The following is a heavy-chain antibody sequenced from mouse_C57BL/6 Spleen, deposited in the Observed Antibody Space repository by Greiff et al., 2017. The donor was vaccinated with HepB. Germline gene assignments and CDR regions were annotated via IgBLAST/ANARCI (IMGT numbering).Heavy chain of an antibody. CDR2: INPSNGGT. Sequence: QVQLKQPGTELVKPGASVKLSCKASGYTFTSYWMHWVKQRPGQGLEWIGNINPSNGGTNSNEKFKSKATLTVDKSSSTAYMQLSSLTSEDSAVYYCARPYGSSWAWFAYWGQGTLVTVSA. CDR1: GYTFTSYW. CDR3: ARPYGSSWAWFAY. V-gene: IGHV1-53*01. D-gene: IGHD1-1*01. J-gene: IGHJ3*01.